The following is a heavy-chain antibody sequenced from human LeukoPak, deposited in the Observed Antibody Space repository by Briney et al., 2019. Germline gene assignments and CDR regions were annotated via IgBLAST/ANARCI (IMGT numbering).Heavy chain of an antibody. D-gene: IGHD3-10*01. CDR1: GYTFTGYY. J-gene: IGHJ6*03. CDR3: ARRASVGRVRRGTMVRGVTSSDYYYYYMDV. Sequence: ASVNVSCKASGYTFTGYYMHWVRQAPGQGLEWMGWINPNSGGTKYAQKFKGRVTITRDTSISTAYMDLSRLRSDDTAVYYCARRASVGRVRRGTMVRGVTSSDYYYYYMDVWGKGTTVTISS. V-gene: IGHV1-2*02. CDR2: INPNSGGT.